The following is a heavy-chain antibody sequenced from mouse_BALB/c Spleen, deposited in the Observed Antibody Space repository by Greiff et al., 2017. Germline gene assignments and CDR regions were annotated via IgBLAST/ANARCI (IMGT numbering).Heavy chain of an antibody. D-gene: IGHD2-14*01. V-gene: IGHV14-3*02. Sequence: LVESGAELVKPGASVKLSCTASGFNIKDTYMHWVKQRPEQGLEWIGRIDPANGNTKYDPKFQGKATITADTSSNTAYLQLSSLTSEDTAVYYCARDYRYAWFAYWGQGTLVTVSA. CDR3: ARDYRYAWFAY. CDR2: IDPANGNT. J-gene: IGHJ3*01. CDR1: GFNIKDTY.